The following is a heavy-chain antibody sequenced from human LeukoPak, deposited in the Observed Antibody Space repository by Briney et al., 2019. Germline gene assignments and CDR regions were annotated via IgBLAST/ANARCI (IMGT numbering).Heavy chain of an antibody. CDR1: GFTFSSYE. D-gene: IGHD3-22*01. V-gene: IGHV3-21*01. CDR3: ARSGMGSSGYYYVSAFDI. J-gene: IGHJ3*02. Sequence: GGSLRLSCAASGFTFSSYEMNWVRQAPGKGLEWVSSISSSSSYIYYADSVKGRFTISRDNAKNSLYLQMNSLRAEDTAVYYCARSGMGSSGYYYVSAFDIWGQGTMVTVSS. CDR2: ISSSSSYI.